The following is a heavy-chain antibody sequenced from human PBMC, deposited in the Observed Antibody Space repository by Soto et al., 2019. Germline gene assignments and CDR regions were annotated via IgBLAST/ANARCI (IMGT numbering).Heavy chain of an antibody. V-gene: IGHV3-30-3*01. J-gene: IGHJ6*02. CDR3: ARGFADMDV. CDR1: GFTFSSYA. CDR2: ISYDGSNK. Sequence: GGSLRLSCAASGFTFSSYAMHWVRQAPGKGLEWVAVISYDGSNKYYADSVKGRFTISRDNSKNTLYLQMNSLRAEDTAVYYCARGFADMDVWGQGTTVTVSS.